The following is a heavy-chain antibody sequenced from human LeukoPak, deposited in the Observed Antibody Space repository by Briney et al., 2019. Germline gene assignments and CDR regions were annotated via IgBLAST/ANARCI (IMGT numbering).Heavy chain of an antibody. CDR2: IYYSGST. V-gene: IGHV4-39*01. Sequence: SETLSLTCTVSGGSISTSSYYWGWGRQPRGKGLGWIVSIYYSGSTYYNPSRKSRVTIYVYTKRSDFCRRRRSVTAADTAVYYCARHCYGSGSFLNWFDPWGQGTLVTVSS. CDR1: GGSISTSSYY. CDR3: ARHCYGSGSFLNWFDP. D-gene: IGHD3-10*01. J-gene: IGHJ5*02.